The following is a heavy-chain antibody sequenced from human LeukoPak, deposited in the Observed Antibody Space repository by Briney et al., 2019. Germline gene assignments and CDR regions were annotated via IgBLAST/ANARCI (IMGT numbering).Heavy chain of an antibody. J-gene: IGHJ6*02. CDR3: ARRMGSSWSPYYYYGMDV. D-gene: IGHD6-13*01. CDR2: ISAYNGNT. CDR1: GYTFTSYG. Sequence: ASVKVSCKASGYTFTSYGISWVRQAPGQGLEWMGWISAYNGNTNYAQKLQGRVTITTDTSTSTAYMELRSLRSDDTAVYYCARRMGSSWSPYYYYGMDVWGQGTTVTVSS. V-gene: IGHV1-18*01.